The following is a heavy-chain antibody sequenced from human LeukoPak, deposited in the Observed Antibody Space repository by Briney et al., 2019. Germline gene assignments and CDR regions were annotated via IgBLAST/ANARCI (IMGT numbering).Heavy chain of an antibody. D-gene: IGHD7-27*01. CDR3: ASLSRTGDASY. CDR1: GFTFDDYA. J-gene: IGHJ4*02. CDR2: ISGDGGST. V-gene: IGHV3-43*02. Sequence: GGSLRLSCAASGFTFDDYAMHWVRQAPGKGLEWVSLISGDGGSTYYADSVKGRFTISRDNSKNSLYLQMNSLRAEDTAVYYCASLSRTGDASYWGQGTLVTVSS.